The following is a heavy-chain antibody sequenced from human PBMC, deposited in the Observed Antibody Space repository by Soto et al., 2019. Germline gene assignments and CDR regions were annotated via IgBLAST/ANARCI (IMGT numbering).Heavy chain of an antibody. V-gene: IGHV3-49*03. D-gene: IGHD3-22*01. J-gene: IGHJ5*02. CDR2: IRSKAYGGTT. CDR3: TREPQSDYYDSSGYGRFDP. Sequence: GGSLRLSCTASGFTFGDYAMSWFRQAPGKGLEWVGFIRSKAYGGTTEYAASVKGRFTISRDDSKSIAYLQMNSLKTEDTAVYYCTREPQSDYYDSSGYGRFDPWGQGTLATVSS. CDR1: GFTFGDYA.